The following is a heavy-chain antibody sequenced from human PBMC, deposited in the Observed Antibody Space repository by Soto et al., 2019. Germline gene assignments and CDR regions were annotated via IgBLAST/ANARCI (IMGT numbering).Heavy chain of an antibody. CDR2: INAGNGNT. Sequence: ASVKVSCKASGYTFTSYAMRWVRQAPGQRLEWMGWINAGNGNTKYSQKFQGRVTITRDTSASTAYMELSSLRSEDTAVYYCARGTGPSDRPEYYYYYYGMDVWGQGTTVTVSS. D-gene: IGHD2-8*02. J-gene: IGHJ6*02. V-gene: IGHV1-3*01. CDR3: ARGTGPSDRPEYYYYYYGMDV. CDR1: GYTFTSYA.